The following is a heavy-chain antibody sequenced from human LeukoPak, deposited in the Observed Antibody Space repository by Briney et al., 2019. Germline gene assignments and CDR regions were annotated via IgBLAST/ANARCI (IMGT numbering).Heavy chain of an antibody. CDR2: LYYNRGA. CDR3: ARWSDRGGDCHILDH. Sequence: PSQTLSLTCTVSGGSISGYYWSWSRQAPGKGVEWIGNLYYNRGAWYKSSLKSRVTTSVDTSKNEFSLKLSSVTAADTAVYYCARWSDRGGDCHILDHWGQGILVTVAS. J-gene: IGHJ4*02. V-gene: IGHV4-59*01. CDR1: GGSISGYY. D-gene: IGHD2-21*02.